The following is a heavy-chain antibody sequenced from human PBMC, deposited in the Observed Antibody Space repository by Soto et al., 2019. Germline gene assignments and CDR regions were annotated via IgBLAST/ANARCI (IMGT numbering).Heavy chain of an antibody. CDR1: GGTFSSYT. V-gene: IGHV1-69*02. J-gene: IGHJ3*02. D-gene: IGHD2-15*01. Sequence: ASVKVSCKASGGTFSSYTISWVRQTPGQGLEWMGRIIPILGIANYAQKFQGRVTITADKSTSTAYMELSSLRSEDTAVYYCASWGYCSGGSCENDAFDIWGQGTMVTVSS. CDR2: IIPILGIA. CDR3: ASWGYCSGGSCENDAFDI.